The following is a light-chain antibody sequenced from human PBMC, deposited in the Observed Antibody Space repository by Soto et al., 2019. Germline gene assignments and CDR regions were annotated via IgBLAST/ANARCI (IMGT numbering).Light chain of an antibody. V-gene: IGKV1-5*03. CDR1: QSLNNW. J-gene: IGKJ1*01. Sequence: DILMTQSPSTLSASVGDRVTITCRASQSLNNWLAWYQQKPGTAPKLLIYAASNVESGVSSRFGGSGSGTDFTLTISSLQPEDFATYYCQQYDKYPWTFGQGTKVQIK. CDR2: AAS. CDR3: QQYDKYPWT.